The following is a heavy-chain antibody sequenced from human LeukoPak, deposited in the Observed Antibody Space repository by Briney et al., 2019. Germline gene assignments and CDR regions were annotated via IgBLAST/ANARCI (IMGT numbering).Heavy chain of an antibody. D-gene: IGHD2-2*01. CDR3: ARDGPFYCSSTSCLDH. CDR1: GFTFSNYE. J-gene: IGHJ4*02. CDR2: ISGSGGTI. V-gene: IGHV3-48*03. Sequence: QPGGSLRLSCAGSGFTFSNYEMNWVRQAPGKGLEWVAYISGSGGTIYYAESVKGRFTVSRDNAKNSLYLEMNSLRAEDTVLYYCARDGPFYCSSTSCLDHWGQGTLVTVSS.